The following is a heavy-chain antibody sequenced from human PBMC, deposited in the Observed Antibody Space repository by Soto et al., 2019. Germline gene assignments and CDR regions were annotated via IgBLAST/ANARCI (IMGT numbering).Heavy chain of an antibody. V-gene: IGHV3-30*18. D-gene: IGHD3-10*01. CDR2: ISYDGSNK. CDR1: GFTFSSYG. J-gene: IGHJ4*02. Sequence: VGSLRLSCAASGFTFSSYGMHWVRQAPGKGLEWVAVISYDGSNKYYADSVKGRFTISRDNSKNTLYLQMNSLRAEHTAVYYCAKDSGAALAYWGQGTLVTVSS. CDR3: AKDSGAALAY.